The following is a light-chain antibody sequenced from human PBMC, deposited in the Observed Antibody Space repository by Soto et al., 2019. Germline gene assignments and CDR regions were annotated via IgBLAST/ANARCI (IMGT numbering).Light chain of an antibody. CDR1: SSNIGSNI. J-gene: IGLJ2*01. Sequence: QSVLTQPPSASGTPGQRVTISCSGSSSNIGSNIVNWYQQLPGTAPKLLIYSINERPSGVPDRFSGSKSGTSASLAISGLRSEDEADYYCAAWDDSLNGVVFGGGTQLTVL. CDR3: AAWDDSLNGVV. CDR2: SIN. V-gene: IGLV1-44*01.